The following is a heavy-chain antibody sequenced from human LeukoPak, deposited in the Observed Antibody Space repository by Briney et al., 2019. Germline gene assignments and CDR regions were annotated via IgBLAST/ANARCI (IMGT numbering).Heavy chain of an antibody. D-gene: IGHD1-20*01. J-gene: IGHJ2*01. CDR1: GFTLSYYG. CDR3: ARDADVTVTYWYFDL. Sequence: GGSLRLSCAASGFTLSYYGMHWVRQAPGKGLEWVADIWSDGIGKYYADSVKGRFTISRDSSKNTVSLQMNSLRAEDTGVYFCARDADVTVTYWYFDLWGRGTLVTVSS. V-gene: IGHV3-33*01. CDR2: IWSDGIGK.